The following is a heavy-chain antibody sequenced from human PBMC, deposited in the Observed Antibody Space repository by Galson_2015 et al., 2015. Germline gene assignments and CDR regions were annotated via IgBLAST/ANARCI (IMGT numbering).Heavy chain of an antibody. CDR1: GGSISSGDYY. D-gene: IGHD4-17*01. J-gene: IGHJ4*02. CDR3: ARGSNNDYGDFLYFDY. V-gene: IGHV4-30-4*01. Sequence: TLSLTCTVSGGSISSGDYYWSWIRQPPGKGLEWIGYIYYSGSTYYNPSLKSRVTISVDTSKNQFSLKLSSVTAADTAVYYCARGSNNDYGDFLYFDYWGQGTLVTVSS. CDR2: IYYSGST.